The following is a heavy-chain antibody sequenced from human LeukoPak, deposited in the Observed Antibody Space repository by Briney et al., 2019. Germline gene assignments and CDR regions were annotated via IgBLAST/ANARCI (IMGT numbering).Heavy chain of an antibody. CDR3: ARVKRYSSGWKRVYYYYMDV. Sequence: GASVKVSCKASGYTFTGYYMHWVRQAPGQGLEWMGWINPNSGGTNYAQKFQGRVTMTRDTSISTAYMELSRLRSDDTAVYYCARVKRYSSGWKRVYYYYMDVWGKGTTVTVSS. CDR2: INPNSGGT. J-gene: IGHJ6*03. D-gene: IGHD6-19*01. V-gene: IGHV1-2*02. CDR1: GYTFTGYY.